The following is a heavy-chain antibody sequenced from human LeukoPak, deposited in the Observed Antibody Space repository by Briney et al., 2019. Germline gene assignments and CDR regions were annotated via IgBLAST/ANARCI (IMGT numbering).Heavy chain of an antibody. V-gene: IGHV3-64*01. CDR1: GFTFSSYA. D-gene: IGHD3-22*01. J-gene: IGHJ4*02. CDR3: ARANYYDSSGYPVIDY. Sequence: GGSLRLSCAASGFTFSSYAMHWVRQAPGKGLEYVSAISSNGGSTYYANSVKGRFTISRDNSKNTLYLQMGSLRAEDMAVYYCARANYYDSSGYPVIDYWGQGTLVTVSS. CDR2: ISSNGGST.